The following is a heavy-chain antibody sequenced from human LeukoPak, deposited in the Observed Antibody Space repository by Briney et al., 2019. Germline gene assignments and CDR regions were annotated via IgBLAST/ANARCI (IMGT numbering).Heavy chain of an antibody. D-gene: IGHD2-15*01. CDR2: VFGGGAT. J-gene: IGHJ5*02. CDR3: AKYGVVLPPGSHIPHWFDP. Sequence: PRGSLRLSCAAPRYTSSEYAITRVRQALGKGLEWVSNVFGGGATFYAASVKGRVTFSTDNSKNTLYLKMNRLRGDDTAVYYCAKYGVVLPPGSHIPHWFDPWGQGSLVTVSS. V-gene: IGHV3-23*01. CDR1: RYTSSEYA.